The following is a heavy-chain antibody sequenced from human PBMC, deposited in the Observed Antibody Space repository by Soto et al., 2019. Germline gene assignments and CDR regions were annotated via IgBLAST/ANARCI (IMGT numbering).Heavy chain of an antibody. Sequence: PSETLSLTCAVYGGSFSGYYWSWIRQPPGKGLEWIGEINHSGSTNYNPSLKSRVTISVDTSKNQFSLKLSSVTAADTAVYYCARGSVVVVAATKHFDYWGQGTLVTVSS. D-gene: IGHD2-15*01. CDR3: ARGSVVVVAATKHFDY. V-gene: IGHV4-34*01. J-gene: IGHJ4*02. CDR2: INHSGST. CDR1: GGSFSGYY.